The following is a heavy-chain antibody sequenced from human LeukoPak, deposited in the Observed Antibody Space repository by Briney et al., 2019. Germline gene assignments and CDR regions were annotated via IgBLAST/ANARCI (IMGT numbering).Heavy chain of an antibody. V-gene: IGHV1-24*01. Sequence: ASVKVSCKVSGYTVTELSIHWVRQAPGKGLKWMGGFDPEDGKTIHAQKLQGRVSMPEDTSTDTAYMDLRSLRSEDTAVYYCATDGWDYFDSWGQGTLVTVSS. CDR3: ATDGWDYFDS. CDR1: GYTVTELS. J-gene: IGHJ4*02. D-gene: IGHD6-19*01. CDR2: FDPEDGKT.